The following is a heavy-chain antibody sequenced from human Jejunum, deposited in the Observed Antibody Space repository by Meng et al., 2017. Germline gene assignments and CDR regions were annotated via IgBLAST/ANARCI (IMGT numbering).Heavy chain of an antibody. V-gene: IGHV3-23*01. CDR3: AKGERYSANHGADF. Sequence: GGSLRLSCEGSGYTFNSYGMTWVRQAPGKGLEWVSSTTGGAGVTYYADSVKGRFTMSRDNSQNSLYLQMTSLRGGDTAVYYCAKGERYSANHGADFWGQGNLVTVSS. CDR1: GYTFNSYG. J-gene: IGHJ4*02. D-gene: IGHD5-12*01. CDR2: TTGGAGVT.